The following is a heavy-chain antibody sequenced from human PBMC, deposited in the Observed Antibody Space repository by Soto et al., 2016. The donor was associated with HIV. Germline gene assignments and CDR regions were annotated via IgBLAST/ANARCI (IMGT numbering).Heavy chain of an antibody. J-gene: IGHJ5*02. CDR1: GYTFTGYY. Sequence: QVQLVQSGAEVKKPGASVKVSCKASGYTFTGYYMHWVRQAPGQGLEWMGGIIPIFGTANYAQKFQGRVTITADKSTSTAYMELSSLRSEDTAVYYCARVGILTGYGWFDPWGQGTLVTVSS. D-gene: IGHD3-9*01. CDR2: IIPIFGTA. V-gene: IGHV1-69*06. CDR3: ARVGILTGYGWFDP.